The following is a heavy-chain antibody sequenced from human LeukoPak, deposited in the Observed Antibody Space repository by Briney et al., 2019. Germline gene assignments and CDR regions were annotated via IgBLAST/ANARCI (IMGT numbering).Heavy chain of an antibody. CDR3: ARGGGGWYMDV. J-gene: IGHJ6*03. Sequence: SETLSLTCAVYGGSFSGYYWSWIRQPPGKGLEWIGEINHSGSTNYNPSLKSRVTISVDTSKNQFSLKLSSVTAADTAVYYCARGGGGWYMDVWGKGTTVTISS. CDR2: INHSGST. D-gene: IGHD6-19*01. CDR1: GGSFSGYY. V-gene: IGHV4-34*01.